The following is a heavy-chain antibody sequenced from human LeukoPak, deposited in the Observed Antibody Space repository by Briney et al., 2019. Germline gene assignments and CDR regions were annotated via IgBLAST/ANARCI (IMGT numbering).Heavy chain of an antibody. V-gene: IGHV4-61*02. J-gene: IGHJ4*02. Sequence: PSETLSLTCTVSGGSIGSGSYYWSWIRQPAGKGLEWIGRIYTSGSTNYNPSLKSRVTISVDTSKNQFSLKLSSVTAADTAVYYCARLNWNYSNWGQGTLVTVSS. CDR2: IYTSGST. D-gene: IGHD1-7*01. CDR3: ARLNWNYSN. CDR1: GGSIGSGSYY.